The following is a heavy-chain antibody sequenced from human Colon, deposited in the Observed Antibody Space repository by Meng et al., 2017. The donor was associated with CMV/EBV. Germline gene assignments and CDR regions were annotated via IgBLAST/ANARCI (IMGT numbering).Heavy chain of an antibody. Sequence: GESLKISCAASGFIFRTYAMHWVRQAPGKGLEWVAVISFDGNNKNYADSVKGRFTISRDNSKSTLYLQMDSLTGDDAAVYYCARDPQRGWYRGHLDYWGQGTLVTVSS. D-gene: IGHD6-19*01. CDR1: GFIFRTYA. CDR3: ARDPQRGWYRGHLDY. J-gene: IGHJ4*02. V-gene: IGHV3-30-3*01. CDR2: ISFDGNNK.